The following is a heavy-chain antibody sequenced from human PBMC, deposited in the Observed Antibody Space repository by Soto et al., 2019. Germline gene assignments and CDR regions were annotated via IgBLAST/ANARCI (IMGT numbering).Heavy chain of an antibody. CDR2: LDPSDSYT. CDR1: GHSFTSSW. J-gene: IGHJ6*02. V-gene: IGHV5-10-1*01. D-gene: IGHD6-13*01. CDR3: ARGAAANYYGMDV. Sequence: GGSLKISRKGFGHSFTSSWLSWVRQMPGKGLGWMGRLDPSDSYTNDSPSFQGHVTNSADKSISTAYLQWSSLKASDTAMYYCARGAAANYYGMDVWGQGTTVTVSS.